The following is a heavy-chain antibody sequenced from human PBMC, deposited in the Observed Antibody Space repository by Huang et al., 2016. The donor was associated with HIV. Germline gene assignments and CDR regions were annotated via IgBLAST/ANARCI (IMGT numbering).Heavy chain of an antibody. V-gene: IGHV3-30*02. CDR3: ARGDYYDSSGYHPGYFDY. CDR1: GFILSNYG. Sequence: VQLMESGGGVVQPGGSLRLSCAASGFILSNYGMHWVRQTPGKGLEWVAFIRNDGRKKNYAESVKGRFTIARDNSKNTLFLQMNSLRPEDTAVYYCARGDYYDSSGYHPGYFDYWGQGTLVTVSS. D-gene: IGHD3-22*01. CDR2: IRNDGRKK. J-gene: IGHJ4*02.